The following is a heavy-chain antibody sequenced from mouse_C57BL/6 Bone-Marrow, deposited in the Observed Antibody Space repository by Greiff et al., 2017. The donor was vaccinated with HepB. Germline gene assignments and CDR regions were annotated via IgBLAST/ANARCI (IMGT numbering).Heavy chain of an antibody. J-gene: IGHJ4*01. V-gene: IGHV5-4*01. Sequence: EVQRVESGGGLVKPGGSLKLSCAASGFTFSSYAMSWVRQTPEKRLEWVATISDGGSYTYYPDNVKGRFTISRANPKNNLYLQMSHLKSEDTAMYYCAIVYYEDYAIDYWGQGTSVTVSS. D-gene: IGHD2-4*01. CDR2: ISDGGSYT. CDR3: AIVYYEDYAIDY. CDR1: GFTFSSYA.